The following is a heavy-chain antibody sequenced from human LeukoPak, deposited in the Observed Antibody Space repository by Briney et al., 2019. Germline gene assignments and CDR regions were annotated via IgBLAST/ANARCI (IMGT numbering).Heavy chain of an antibody. Sequence: GASVKVSCKASGGTFSSYAISWVRQAPGQGLEWMGGIIPIFGTANYAQKFQGRVTITTDESTSTAYMELSSLRSEDTAVYYCARGNTGGTMVPPDYWGQGTLVTVSS. CDR2: IIPIFGTA. CDR3: ARGNTGGTMVPPDY. D-gene: IGHD3-10*01. V-gene: IGHV1-69*05. CDR1: GGTFSSYA. J-gene: IGHJ4*02.